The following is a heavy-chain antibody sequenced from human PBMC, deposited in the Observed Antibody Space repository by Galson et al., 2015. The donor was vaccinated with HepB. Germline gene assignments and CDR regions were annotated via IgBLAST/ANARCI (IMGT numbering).Heavy chain of an antibody. CDR2: IYYSGST. J-gene: IGHJ4*02. Sequence: SETLSLTCTVSGGSISSSSYYWGWIRQPPGKGLEWIGSIYYSGSTYYNPSLKSRVTISVDTSKNQFSLKLSSVTAADTAVYYCARHFRASYGYYFDYWGQGTLVTVSS. D-gene: IGHD5-18*01. V-gene: IGHV4-39*01. CDR1: GGSISSSSYY. CDR3: ARHFRASYGYYFDY.